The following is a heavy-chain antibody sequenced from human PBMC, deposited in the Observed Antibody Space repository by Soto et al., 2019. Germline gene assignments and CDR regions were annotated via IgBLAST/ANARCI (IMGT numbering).Heavy chain of an antibody. CDR3: ARGPVSSAWYFGGT. V-gene: IGHV3-33*01. D-gene: IGHD6-19*01. Sequence: QVQLVESGGGVVQPGRSLRLSCAASGFTFSSYGMHWVRQAPGMGLEWMAVIWSDGSDKYYADSVKGRFTISRDNSKNTLFLQMNSLRAEDTAVYFCARGPVSSAWYFGGTWGQGTLVTVSS. J-gene: IGHJ5*02. CDR2: IWSDGSDK. CDR1: GFTFSSYG.